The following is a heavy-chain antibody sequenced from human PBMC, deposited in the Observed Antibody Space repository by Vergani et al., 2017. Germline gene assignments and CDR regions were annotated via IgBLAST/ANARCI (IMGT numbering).Heavy chain of an antibody. J-gene: IGHJ5*01. CDR2: VLFDGSNE. CDR1: GFTFNRYG. CDR3: ARWGNEKRLDS. D-gene: IGHD1-1*01. V-gene: IGHV3-33*01. Sequence: QVQLVQSGGGVVQPGGSLRLSCVASGFTFNRYGMQWVRQAPGKGLEWVAYVLFDGSNEYYADSVKGRFIVSRDNSKNTLYLQMNSLRVEDTAVYYCARWGNEKRLDSWGQGTLVTVSS.